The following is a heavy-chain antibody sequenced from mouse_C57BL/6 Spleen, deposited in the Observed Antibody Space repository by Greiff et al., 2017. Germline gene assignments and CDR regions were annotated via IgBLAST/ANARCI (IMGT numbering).Heavy chain of an antibody. CDR1: GFTFSSYG. J-gene: IGHJ2*01. CDR3: ARHWGTGAYFDY. Sequence: EVQLVESGGDLVKPGGSLKLSCAASGFTFSSYGMSWVRQTPDKRLEWVATISSGGSYTYYPDSVKGRFTISRDNAKNTLYLQMSSLKSEDTAMFYCARHWGTGAYFDYWRQGTTLTVSS. D-gene: IGHD4-1*01. CDR2: ISSGGSYT. V-gene: IGHV5-6*01.